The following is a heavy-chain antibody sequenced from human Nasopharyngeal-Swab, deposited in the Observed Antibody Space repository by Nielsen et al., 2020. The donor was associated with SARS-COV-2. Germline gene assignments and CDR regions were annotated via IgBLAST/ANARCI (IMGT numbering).Heavy chain of an antibody. V-gene: IGHV6-1*01. CDR2: TYYRSKWYN. CDR3: ARARESGWYEEGYYYYGMDV. D-gene: IGHD6-13*01. J-gene: IGHJ6*02. Sequence: IRQSPSRGLEWLGRTYYRSKWYNDYAVSVKSRITINPDTSKNQFSLQLNSVTPEDTAVYYCARARESGWYEEGYYYYGMDVWGQGTTVTVSS.